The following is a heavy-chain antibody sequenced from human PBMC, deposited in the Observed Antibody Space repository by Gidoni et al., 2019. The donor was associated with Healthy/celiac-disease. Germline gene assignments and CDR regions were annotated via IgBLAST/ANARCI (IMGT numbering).Heavy chain of an antibody. J-gene: IGHJ6*02. V-gene: IGHV1-69*01. CDR1: GGTFTSYA. CDR3: ASRGIAVAGTSPSYYYYGMDV. CDR2: IIPIFGTA. Sequence: VQLVQSGAEVQQPGPSAKVSCKASGGTFTSYAISRVRQAPGQGLEWMGGIIPIFGTANYAQEFQGRVTITADESTSTAYMELSSLRSEDTAVYYCASRGIAVAGTSPSYYYYGMDVWGQGTTVTVSS. D-gene: IGHD6-19*01.